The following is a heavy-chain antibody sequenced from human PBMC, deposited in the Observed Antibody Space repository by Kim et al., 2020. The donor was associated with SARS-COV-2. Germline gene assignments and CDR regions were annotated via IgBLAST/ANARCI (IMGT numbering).Heavy chain of an antibody. Sequence: GGSLRLSCAGSGFTFSSYGMNWVRQAPGKGLEWVTSINTRGTYITYADSVRGRFTVSRDNGRNLLFLQLDNLRDDDTAIYFCARVSELTPVRHWGQGTLVSVST. D-gene: IGHD3-10*02. CDR3: ARVSELTPVRH. CDR1: GFTFSSYG. V-gene: IGHV3-21*06. CDR2: INTRGTYI. J-gene: IGHJ1*01.